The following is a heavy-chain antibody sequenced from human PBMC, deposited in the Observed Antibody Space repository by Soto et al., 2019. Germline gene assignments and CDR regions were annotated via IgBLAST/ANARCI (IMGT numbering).Heavy chain of an antibody. V-gene: IGHV4-34*01. CDR1: GGSLSGYY. Sequence: SETLSLTCAVNGGSLSGYYWSWIRQSPGKGLEWIGEINQRGSSDYNPSLKSRVTLSIDTSMNHVTLEVTSVTAADTAVDYCARPDTRNSLYGVDVWGQGTAVTVSS. CDR3: ARPDTRNSLYGVDV. J-gene: IGHJ6*02. CDR2: INQRGSS. D-gene: IGHD1-7*01.